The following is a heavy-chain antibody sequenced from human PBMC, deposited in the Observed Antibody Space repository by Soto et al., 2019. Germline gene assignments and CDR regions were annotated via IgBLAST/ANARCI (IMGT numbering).Heavy chain of an antibody. CDR1: GGTFSSYA. Sequence: SVKVSCKASGGTFSSYAISWVRQAPGQGLEWMGGIIPIFGTANYAQKFQGRVTITADKSTSTAYMELSSLRSEDTAVYYCARRGYCSSTSCPTDYYYGMDVWGQGTTVTVSS. CDR2: IIPIFGTA. J-gene: IGHJ6*02. V-gene: IGHV1-69*06. D-gene: IGHD2-2*01. CDR3: ARRGYCSSTSCPTDYYYGMDV.